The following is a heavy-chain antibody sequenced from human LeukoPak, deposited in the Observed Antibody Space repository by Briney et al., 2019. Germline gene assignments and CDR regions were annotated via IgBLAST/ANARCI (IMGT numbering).Heavy chain of an antibody. D-gene: IGHD6-6*01. V-gene: IGHV3-21*01. CDR3: ARELAARPDYFDY. CDR2: ISSSSSYI. J-gene: IGHJ4*02. CDR1: GFTFSSYS. Sequence: GGSLRLSCAASGFTFSSYSMNWVRQAPGKGLEWVSSISSSSSYIYYADSVKGRFTITRDNAKNSLYLQMNSLRAEDTAVYYCARELAARPDYFDYWGQGTLVTVSS.